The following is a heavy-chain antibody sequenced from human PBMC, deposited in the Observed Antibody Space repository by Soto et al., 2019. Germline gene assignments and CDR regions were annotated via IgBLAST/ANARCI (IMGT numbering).Heavy chain of an antibody. Sequence: SETLSLTCAVSGGSISSGGYSWSWIRQPPGKGLEWIGYTYHSGSTYYNPSLKSRVTISVDRSKNQFSLKLSSVTAADTAVYYCARISSGYDYWGQGTLVTVSS. CDR2: TYHSGST. CDR3: ARISSGYDY. V-gene: IGHV4-30-2*01. D-gene: IGHD3-22*01. CDR1: GGSISSGGYS. J-gene: IGHJ4*02.